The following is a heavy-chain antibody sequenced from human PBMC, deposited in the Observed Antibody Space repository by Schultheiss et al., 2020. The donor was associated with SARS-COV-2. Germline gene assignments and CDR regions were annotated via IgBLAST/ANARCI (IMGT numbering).Heavy chain of an antibody. J-gene: IGHJ6*03. Sequence: GGSLRLSCAASGFTFSNAWMSWVRQAPGKGLEWVSYISSSGSTIYYADSVKGRFTISRDNSKNTLYLQMNSLRAEDTAVYYCTRGEYSYGYVGYYMDVWGKETTVTVAS. V-gene: IGHV3-11*01. CDR2: ISSSGSTI. D-gene: IGHD5-18*01. CDR3: TRGEYSYGYVGYYMDV. CDR1: GFTFSNAW.